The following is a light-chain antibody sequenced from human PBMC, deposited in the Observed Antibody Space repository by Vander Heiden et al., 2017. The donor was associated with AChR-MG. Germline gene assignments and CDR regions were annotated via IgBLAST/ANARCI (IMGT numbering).Light chain of an antibody. CDR3: QSGDSRTAV. V-gene: IGLV3-25*03. CDR2: KDN. J-gene: IGLJ1*01. Sequence: SRELTQPPSVPVSPGQTALITCSGAVLAKKYSYWYQQRPGQAPRMVVFKDNERPSGIPERFSGSSSGTIVTLTITDVQAEDEADYYCQSGDSRTAVFGTGTKVTVL. CDR1: VLAKKY.